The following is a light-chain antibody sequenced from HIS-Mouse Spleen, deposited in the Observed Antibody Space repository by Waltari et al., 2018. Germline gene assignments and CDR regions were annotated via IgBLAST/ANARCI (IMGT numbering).Light chain of an antibody. CDR1: QGISSY. V-gene: IGKV1-9*01. J-gene: IGKJ3*01. CDR3: QQLNSYPKFT. Sequence: DIQLTQSPSFLSASVGDRVTITCRASQGISSYLAWYQQKPGKAPKLLIYAASTLQSGVPSRFSGSGSGTEFTLTISSLQTEDFATYSCQQLNSYPKFTFGPGTKVDIK. CDR2: AAS.